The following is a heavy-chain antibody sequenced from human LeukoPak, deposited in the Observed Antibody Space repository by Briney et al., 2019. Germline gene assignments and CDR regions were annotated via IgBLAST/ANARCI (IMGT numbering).Heavy chain of an antibody. J-gene: IGHJ6*02. CDR1: GVSISGYY. CDR2: IYTSESI. CDR3: ARDDLVYSVHHGMDV. V-gene: IGHV4-4*07. D-gene: IGHD2-15*01. Sequence: SETLSLTCTVSGVSISGYYWSWIRQPAGKGLEWIGRIYTSESINYNPTLKSRITMSVDTSKNQISLRLSSVTAADTAVYFCARDDLVYSVHHGMDVWGRGITVTVSS.